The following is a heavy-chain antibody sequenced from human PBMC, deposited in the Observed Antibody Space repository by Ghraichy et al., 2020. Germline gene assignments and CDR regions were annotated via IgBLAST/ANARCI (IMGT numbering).Heavy chain of an antibody. D-gene: IGHD2-2*01. CDR3: AKDRGGRIVVVPAAIGY. V-gene: IGHV3-23*01. CDR2: ISGSGGST. J-gene: IGHJ4*02. Sequence: LSLTCAASGFTFSSYAMSWVRQAPGKGLEWVSAISGSGGSTYYADSVKARFTISRDNSKNTLYLQMNSLRAEDTAVYYCAKDRGGRIVVVPAAIGYWGQGTLVTVSS. CDR1: GFTFSSYA.